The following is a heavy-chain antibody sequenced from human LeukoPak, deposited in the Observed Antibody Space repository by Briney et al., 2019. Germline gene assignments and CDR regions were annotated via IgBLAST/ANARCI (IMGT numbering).Heavy chain of an antibody. D-gene: IGHD3-10*01. CDR1: GGSISSYY. J-gene: IGHJ4*02. V-gene: IGHV4-59*12. CDR2: IYYSGST. CDR3: ARRKGRYYYGSGSYQFHFDY. Sequence: SETLSLTCTVSGGSISSYYWSWIRQPPRKGLEWIGYIYYSGSTNYNPSLKSRVTISVDTSKNQFSLKLSSVTAADTAVYYCARRKGRYYYGSGSYQFHFDYWGQGTLVTVSS.